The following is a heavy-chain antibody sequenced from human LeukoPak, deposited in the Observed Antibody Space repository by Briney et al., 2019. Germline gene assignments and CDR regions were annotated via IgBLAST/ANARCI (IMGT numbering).Heavy chain of an antibody. J-gene: IGHJ6*03. Sequence: GGSLRLSCGASGFTFSSYAMYWVRQAPGKGLEWVAFIRYDGSNKYYADSVKGRFTISRDNSKNTLYLQMNSLRAEDTAVYYCAKEHPYYYYYMDVWGKGTTVTISS. CDR2: IRYDGSNK. CDR1: GFTFSSYA. CDR3: AKEHPYYYYYMDV. V-gene: IGHV3-30*02.